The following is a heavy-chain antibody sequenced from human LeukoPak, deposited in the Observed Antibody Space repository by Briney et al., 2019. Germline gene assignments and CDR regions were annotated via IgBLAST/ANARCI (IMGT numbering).Heavy chain of an antibody. Sequence: GGSLRLSCAASGFTFSGSALHWVRQASGKGLEWVGRIRSTANGYATAYAASVKGRFTISRDDSKNTAYLQMDSLKTEDTAVYYCTGNYYGSGSYADFDYWGQGTPVTVSS. CDR2: IRSTANGYAT. V-gene: IGHV3-73*01. CDR3: TGNYYGSGSYADFDY. J-gene: IGHJ4*02. CDR1: GFTFSGSA. D-gene: IGHD3-10*01.